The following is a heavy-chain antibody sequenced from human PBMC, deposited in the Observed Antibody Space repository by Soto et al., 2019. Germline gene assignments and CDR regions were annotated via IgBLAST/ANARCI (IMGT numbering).Heavy chain of an antibody. V-gene: IGHV1-18*01. D-gene: IGHD2-2*01. CDR3: ARDLTIVPATHPRLENYGMDV. CDR2: ISPYNGHT. CDR1: GYSFTSYG. Sequence: QVQLVQSAGEVKKPGASVKVSCKASGYSFTSYGISWVRRAPGQGLEWMGWISPYNGHTQFVERFQGRVTMTTDTSTKTAYMELRSLRSDDTAHYYCARDLTIVPATHPRLENYGMDVWGQETTVIVSS. J-gene: IGHJ6*02.